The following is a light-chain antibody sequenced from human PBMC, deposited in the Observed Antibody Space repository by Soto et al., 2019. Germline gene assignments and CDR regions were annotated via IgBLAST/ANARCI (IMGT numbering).Light chain of an antibody. CDR3: SSYTTSTTVV. V-gene: IGLV2-14*01. Sequence: QSVLTQPASVSGSPGQSVAISCTGTSSDVGAYNYISWYQQHPGKAPKLLLSEVSNRPSGVSDRFSGSKSGNTASLTISGLQAEDEADYYCSSYTTSTTVVFGTGTRSPS. J-gene: IGLJ1*01. CDR1: SSDVGAYNY. CDR2: EVS.